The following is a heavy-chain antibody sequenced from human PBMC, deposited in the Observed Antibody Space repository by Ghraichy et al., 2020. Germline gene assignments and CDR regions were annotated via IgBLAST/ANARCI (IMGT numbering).Heavy chain of an antibody. CDR2: INPDGTIT. D-gene: IGHD3-16*01. Sequence: ESLRLSCAASGFILSSDWMHWVRQVPGKGLVWVSHINPDGTITNYVDSVKGRFTISRDIAKNTLYLQMNSLTVDDTALYYCTKGGSTALGDWGQGTLVTVSS. CDR1: GFILSSDW. CDR3: TKGGSTALGD. V-gene: IGHV3-74*01. J-gene: IGHJ4*02.